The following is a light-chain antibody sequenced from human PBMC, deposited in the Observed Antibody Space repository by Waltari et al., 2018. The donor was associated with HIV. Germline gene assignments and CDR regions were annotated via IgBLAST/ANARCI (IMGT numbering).Light chain of an antibody. CDR3: SSYTTSSTVV. CDR2: DVT. CDR1: SSDVGGYDY. J-gene: IGLJ2*01. Sequence: CTGTSSDVGGYDYVSWYQQHPGKAPKLIIYDVTNRPSGVSNRFSGSKSGNTASLTISGLQAEDEADYYCSSYTTSSTVVFGGGTKLTVL. V-gene: IGLV2-14*04.